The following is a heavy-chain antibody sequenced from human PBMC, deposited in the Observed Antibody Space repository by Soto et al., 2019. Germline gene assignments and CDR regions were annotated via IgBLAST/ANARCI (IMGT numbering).Heavy chain of an antibody. J-gene: IGHJ4*02. CDR3: ATSTSFAADY. D-gene: IGHD2-2*01. Sequence: ASVKVSCKASGGTFSSYAISWVRQAPGQGLEWMGGIIPIFGTANYAQKFQGRVTITADESTSTAYMELSSLRSEDTAVYYCATSTSFAADYWGQGTLVTVSS. V-gene: IGHV1-69*13. CDR2: IIPIFGTA. CDR1: GGTFSSYA.